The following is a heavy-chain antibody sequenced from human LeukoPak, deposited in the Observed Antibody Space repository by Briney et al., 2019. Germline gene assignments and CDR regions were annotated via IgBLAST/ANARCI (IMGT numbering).Heavy chain of an antibody. CDR1: GFTFSDYY. V-gene: IGHV3-11*04. J-gene: IGHJ4*02. CDR2: ISSSSSTI. D-gene: IGHD4-17*01. Sequence: GGSLRLSCAASGFTFSDYYMGWIRQAPGKGLEWVSYISSSSSTIYYADSVKGRFTISRDNAKNSLYLQMNSLRAEDTAVYYCARLSTVTNFDYWGQGTLVTVSS. CDR3: ARLSTVTNFDY.